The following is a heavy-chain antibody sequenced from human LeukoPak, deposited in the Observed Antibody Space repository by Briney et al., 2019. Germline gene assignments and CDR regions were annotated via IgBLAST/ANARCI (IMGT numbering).Heavy chain of an antibody. Sequence: SETLSLTCTVSGGSISSYYWSWIRQPPGKGLEWIGYIYYSGSTNYNPSLKSRVTISVDTSKNQFSLKLSSVTAADTAVYYCARDSSGWSGFNWFDPWGQGTLVTVSS. D-gene: IGHD6-19*01. CDR2: IYYSGST. V-gene: IGHV4-59*01. J-gene: IGHJ5*02. CDR3: ARDSSGWSGFNWFDP. CDR1: GGSISSYY.